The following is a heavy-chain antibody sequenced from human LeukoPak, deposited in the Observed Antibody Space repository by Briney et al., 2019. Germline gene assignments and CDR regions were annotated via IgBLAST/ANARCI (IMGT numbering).Heavy chain of an antibody. Sequence: GGSLRLSCAASGFTFSSNWMNWVRQAPGKGLVWVSRINSDGSTITYADSVKGRFTISRDNAKNTVYLQMNSLRAEDTAVYYCASGPSLGELSFWGQGTLVTVSS. J-gene: IGHJ4*02. CDR1: GFTFSSNW. CDR3: ASGPSLGELSF. V-gene: IGHV3-74*01. D-gene: IGHD3-16*02. CDR2: INSDGSTI.